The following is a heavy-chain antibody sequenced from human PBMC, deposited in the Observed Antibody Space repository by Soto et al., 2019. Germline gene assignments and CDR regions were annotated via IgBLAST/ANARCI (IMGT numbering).Heavy chain of an antibody. CDR1: GFTFSSYA. V-gene: IGHV3-23*01. CDR2: ISGSGGST. D-gene: IGHD3-3*01. Sequence: GGSLRLSCAASGFTFSSYAMSWVRQAPGKGLEWVSAISGSGGSTYYADSVKGRFTISRDNSKNTLYLQMNSLRAEDTAVYYCAKXAPYDFWSGPSPNWFDPWGQGTLVTVSS. CDR3: AKXAPYDFWSGPSPNWFDP. J-gene: IGHJ5*02.